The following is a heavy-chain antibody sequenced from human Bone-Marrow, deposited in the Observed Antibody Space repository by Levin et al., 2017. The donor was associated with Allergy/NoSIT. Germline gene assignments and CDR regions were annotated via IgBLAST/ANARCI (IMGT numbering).Heavy chain of an antibody. CDR3: VRGACSSTSCLDK. J-gene: IGHJ4*02. Sequence: LSLTCAASGFTFSGFWMHWVRQAPGKGLVWVSHINSDGSNTNYADSVRGRFTFSRDNAKNMLYLQMTSLRAEDTAVYYCVRGACSSTSCLDKWGQGTLVTVSS. D-gene: IGHD2-2*01. V-gene: IGHV3-74*01. CDR1: GFTFSGFW. CDR2: INSDGSNT.